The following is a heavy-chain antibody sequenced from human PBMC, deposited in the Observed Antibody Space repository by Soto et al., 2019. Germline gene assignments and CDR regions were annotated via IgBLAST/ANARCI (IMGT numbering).Heavy chain of an antibody. D-gene: IGHD3-9*01. J-gene: IGHJ4*02. Sequence: GGSLRLSCAASGFTFSSYGMHWVRQAPGKGLEWVAVIWYDGSNKYYADSVKGRFTISRDNSKNTLYLQMNSLRAEDTAVYYCARDYDILTGPDYWGQGTLVTVSS. V-gene: IGHV3-33*01. CDR3: ARDYDILTGPDY. CDR1: GFTFSSYG. CDR2: IWYDGSNK.